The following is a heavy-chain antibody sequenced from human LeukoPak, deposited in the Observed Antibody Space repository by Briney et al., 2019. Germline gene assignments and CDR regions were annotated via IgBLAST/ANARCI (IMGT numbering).Heavy chain of an antibody. V-gene: IGHV3-7*01. D-gene: IGHD6-13*01. CDR1: EFTFSTYW. Sequence: GGSLRLSCEASEFTFSTYWMTWVRQAPGKGLEWVADIKQDGSEKYYVDSVKGRFTISRDNAKNSLYLQMNSLRAEDTAVYYCARDRRAAAGWFDPWGQGTLVTVSS. CDR2: IKQDGSEK. J-gene: IGHJ5*02. CDR3: ARDRRAAAGWFDP.